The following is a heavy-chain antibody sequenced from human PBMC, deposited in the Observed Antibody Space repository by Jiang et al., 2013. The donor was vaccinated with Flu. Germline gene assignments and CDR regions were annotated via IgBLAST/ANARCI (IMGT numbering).Heavy chain of an antibody. Sequence: TQTLTLTCTFSGFSLSTSEEAVGWIRQPPGKALEWLALIYWHDEIHYSPSLESRLTITKDTSKNQVVLTMTNMDPVDTATYYCAHSFWHESGSYSGIRFDYWGQGTLVTVSS. J-gene: IGHJ4*02. CDR1: GFSLSTSEEA. CDR3: AHSFWHESGSYSGIRFDY. V-gene: IGHV2-5*01. D-gene: IGHD3-22*01. CDR2: IYWHDEI.